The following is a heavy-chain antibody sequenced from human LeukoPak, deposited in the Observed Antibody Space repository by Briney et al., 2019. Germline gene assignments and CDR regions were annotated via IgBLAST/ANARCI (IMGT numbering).Heavy chain of an antibody. J-gene: IGHJ4*02. Sequence: GGSLRLSCAASGVTFDDYAMHWVRQAPGRGLEWVSLISGDGGSTYYADSVKGRFTISRDNSKNSLYLQMNSLRTEDTALYYCAKPPDYSGYSYGYFYWGQGTLVTVSS. D-gene: IGHD5-18*01. CDR3: AKPPDYSGYSYGYFY. CDR2: ISGDGGST. CDR1: GVTFDDYA. V-gene: IGHV3-43*02.